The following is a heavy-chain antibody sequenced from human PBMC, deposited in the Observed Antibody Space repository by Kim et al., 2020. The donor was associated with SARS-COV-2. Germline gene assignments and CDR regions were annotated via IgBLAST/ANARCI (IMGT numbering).Heavy chain of an antibody. D-gene: IGHD4-17*01. CDR3: TTEGAHDYGASEMRY. J-gene: IGHJ4*02. V-gene: IGHV3-15*01. Sequence: APVKGRFNISRDDSKNTLYLQMNSLKPEDTAVYYCTTEGAHDYGASEMRYWGQGTLVTVSS.